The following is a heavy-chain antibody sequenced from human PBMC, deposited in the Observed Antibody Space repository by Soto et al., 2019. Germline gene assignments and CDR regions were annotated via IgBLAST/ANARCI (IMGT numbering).Heavy chain of an antibody. CDR1: GYTFTSYA. J-gene: IGHJ4*02. CDR3: AREYSSKEYYFDY. Sequence: ASVKVSCKASGYTFTSYAMHWLRQAPGQRLEWMGWINAGNGNTKYSQKFQGRVTITRDTSASTAYMELSSLRSEDTAVYYCAREYSSKEYYFDYWGQGTLVTVSS. CDR2: INAGNGNT. V-gene: IGHV1-3*01. D-gene: IGHD6-19*01.